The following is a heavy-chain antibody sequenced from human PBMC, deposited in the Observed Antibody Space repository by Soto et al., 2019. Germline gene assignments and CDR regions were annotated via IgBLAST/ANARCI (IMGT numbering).Heavy chain of an antibody. CDR1: GGTFINHA. D-gene: IGHD2-21*02. V-gene: IGHV1-69*01. J-gene: IGHJ6*02. CDR2: IIPMFGTA. Sequence: QVQLVQSGAEVKKPGSSVKISCKASGGTFINHAFSWVRQAPGQGLEWMGGIIPMFGTADYSKKFQGRVTITADESTTTAHMELSSLRSGDSAVYYCARDDATYCGGDCYRYFFYGLDVWGQGTTVTVSS. CDR3: ARDDATYCGGDCYRYFFYGLDV.